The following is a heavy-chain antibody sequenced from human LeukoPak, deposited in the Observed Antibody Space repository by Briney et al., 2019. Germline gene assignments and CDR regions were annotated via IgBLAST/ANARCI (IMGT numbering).Heavy chain of an antibody. CDR2: ISGSSSTI. CDR3: AREFGYGSGSYFDY. J-gene: IGHJ4*02. CDR1: GFTFSSYS. Sequence: GGSLRLFCAASGFTFSSYSMNWVRQAPGKGLEWVSYISGSSSTIYYADSVKGRFTISRDNAKNSLYLQMNSLRDEDTAVYYCAREFGYGSGSYFDYWGQGTLVTVSS. V-gene: IGHV3-48*02. D-gene: IGHD3-10*01.